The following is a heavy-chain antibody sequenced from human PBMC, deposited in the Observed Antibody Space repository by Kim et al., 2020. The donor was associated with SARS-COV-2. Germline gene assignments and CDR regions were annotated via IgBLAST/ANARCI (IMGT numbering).Heavy chain of an antibody. D-gene: IGHD1-26*01. CDR1: GFTFSSYG. Sequence: GGSLRLSCAASGFTFSSYGVHWVRQAPGKGLEWVAVISYDGSNKYYADSVKGRFTISRDNSKNTLYLQMNSLRAEDTAVYYCAKDLIPHSSAGNYYGMDDWGQGTTVTVSS. CDR3: AKDLIPHSSAGNYYGMDD. J-gene: IGHJ6*02. CDR2: ISYDGSNK. V-gene: IGHV3-30*18.